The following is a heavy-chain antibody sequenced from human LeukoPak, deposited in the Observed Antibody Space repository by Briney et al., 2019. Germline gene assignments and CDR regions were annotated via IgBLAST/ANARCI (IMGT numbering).Heavy chain of an antibody. D-gene: IGHD3-10*01. Sequence: ASVKVSCKASGYTFTSYGISWVRQAPGQGLEWIGWISAYNGNTNYAQKLQGRVTMTTDTSTSTAYMELRSLRSDDTAVYYCARDMVRGVIMGGGTDIWGQGTMVTVSS. CDR2: ISAYNGNT. J-gene: IGHJ3*02. CDR1: GYTFTSYG. V-gene: IGHV1-18*01. CDR3: ARDMVRGVIMGGGTDI.